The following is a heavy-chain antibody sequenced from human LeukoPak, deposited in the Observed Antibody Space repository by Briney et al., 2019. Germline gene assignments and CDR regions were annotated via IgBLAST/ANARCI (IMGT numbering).Heavy chain of an antibody. J-gene: IGHJ3*02. CDR3: ARPDRGLVAAIPPVFDI. D-gene: IGHD2-21*02. CDR1: GGSISISRYQ. Sequence: SDTLSLTCTVSGGSISISRYQCPWIPKPPAKGLEWIGSIYYSGIPYYNPSLKSQVTISVDTSKNQFALKLSSMTAADTAVYYCARPDRGLVAAIPPVFDIWGQGTMVTVSS. CDR2: IYYSGIP. V-gene: IGHV4-39*01.